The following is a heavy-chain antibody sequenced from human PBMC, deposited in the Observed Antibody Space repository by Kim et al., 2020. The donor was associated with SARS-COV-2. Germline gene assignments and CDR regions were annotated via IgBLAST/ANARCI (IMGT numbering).Heavy chain of an antibody. CDR3: AREVSVIAAAGTTVYYYGMDV. J-gene: IGHJ6*02. D-gene: IGHD6-13*01. V-gene: IGHV1-18*01. Sequence: ASVKVSCKASGYTFTSYGISWVRQAPGQGLEWMGWISAYNGNTNYAQKLQGRVTMTTDTSTSTAYMELRSLRSDDTAVYYCAREVSVIAAAGTTVYYYGMDVWGQGTTVTVSS. CDR1: GYTFTSYG. CDR2: ISAYNGNT.